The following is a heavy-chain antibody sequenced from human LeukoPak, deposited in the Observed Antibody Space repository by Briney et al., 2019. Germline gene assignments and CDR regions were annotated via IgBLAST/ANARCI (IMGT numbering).Heavy chain of an antibody. CDR2: MSWNGGST. Sequence: PGGSLRLSCAASGFTFDDYGMSWVRQAPGKGLEWVSGMSWNGGSTGYADSVKGRFTISRDNAKNSLYLQMNSLRAEDTALYYCARDAYYYYYYMDVWGKGTTVTVSS. CDR1: GFTFDDYG. CDR3: ARDAYYYYYYMDV. J-gene: IGHJ6*03. V-gene: IGHV3-20*04.